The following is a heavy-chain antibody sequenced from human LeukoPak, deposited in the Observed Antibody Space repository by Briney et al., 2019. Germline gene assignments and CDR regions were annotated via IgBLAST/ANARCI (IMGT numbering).Heavy chain of an antibody. V-gene: IGHV4-28*03. CDR2: IYTSGST. CDR1: SYSISSNNW. J-gene: IGHJ4*02. Sequence: ETLSLTCAVSSYSISSNNWWGWIRQPPGKGLEWIGRIYTSGSTNYNPSLKSRVTMSVDTSKNQFSLKPISVTAADTAVYYCARAYSSSWYYFDYWGQGTLVTVSS. CDR3: ARAYSSSWYYFDY. D-gene: IGHD6-13*01.